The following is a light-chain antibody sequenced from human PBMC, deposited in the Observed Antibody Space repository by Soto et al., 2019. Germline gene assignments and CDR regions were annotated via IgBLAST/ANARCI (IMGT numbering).Light chain of an antibody. CDR2: DVS. V-gene: IGLV2-14*01. CDR3: SSYTSSSTRV. Sequence: QSVLTQPASVSGSPGQSITISCTGTSSDVGGYNYVSWYQQHPGKAPKLMIYDVSSRPSGVSNRFSGSKSANTASLTISGLQAEDEADYYCSSYTSSSTRVFGTGTKVTVL. J-gene: IGLJ1*01. CDR1: SSDVGGYNY.